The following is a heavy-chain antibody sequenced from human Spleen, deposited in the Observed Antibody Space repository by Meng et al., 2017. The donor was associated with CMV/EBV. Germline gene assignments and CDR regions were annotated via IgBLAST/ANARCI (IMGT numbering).Heavy chain of an antibody. D-gene: IGHD4-23*01. CDR1: TSYC. V-gene: IGHV5-51*01. CDR2: IIPADSDT. Sequence: TSYCIGGVRQMPGRGRGWRVIIIPADSDTTYSPSFQGQVTISADTSSTTAYLQRSSLKPSDTAVYFCARSKSDGGNSVVFLFDSWGQGTLVTVSS. CDR3: ARSKSDGGNSVVFLFDS. J-gene: IGHJ4*02.